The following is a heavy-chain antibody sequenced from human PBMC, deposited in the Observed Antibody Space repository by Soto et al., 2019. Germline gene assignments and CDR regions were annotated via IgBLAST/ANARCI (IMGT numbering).Heavy chain of an antibody. J-gene: IGHJ4*02. D-gene: IGHD5-12*01. Sequence: GSLRLSCAASGFTFSSYYMSWVRQAQGKGLEWVANVNEDGSEKYYVDSVKGRFTVSRDNAKNSLYLQMNSLRADDTAVYYCARVLTLYSGYDYLDYWGQGTLVTVSS. CDR3: ARVLTLYSGYDYLDY. CDR2: VNEDGSEK. V-gene: IGHV3-7*03. CDR1: GFTFSSYY.